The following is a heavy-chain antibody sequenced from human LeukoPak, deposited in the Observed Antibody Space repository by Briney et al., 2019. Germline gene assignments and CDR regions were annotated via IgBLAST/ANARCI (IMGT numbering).Heavy chain of an antibody. CDR1: GYTFTSYD. D-gene: IGHD4-17*01. J-gene: IGHJ4*02. V-gene: IGHV1-69*05. CDR3: ATYGPMTTVTTQGPGFDY. CDR2: IIPIFGTA. Sequence: SVKVSCKASGYTFTSYDINWVRQAPGQRLEWMGRIIPIFGTANYAQKFQGRVTITTDESTSTAYMELSSLRSEDTAVYYCATYGPMTTVTTQGPGFDYWGQGTLVTVSS.